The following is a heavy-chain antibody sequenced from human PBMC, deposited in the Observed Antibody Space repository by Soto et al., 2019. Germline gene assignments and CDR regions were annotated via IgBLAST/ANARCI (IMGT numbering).Heavy chain of an antibody. CDR1: GFTFSTYA. CDR3: AREAACSGGDCYRGNFDY. J-gene: IGHJ4*02. D-gene: IGHD2-15*01. V-gene: IGHV3-33*01. Sequence: GGSLRLSCAASGFTFSTYAMHWVRQAPGKGLEWVTAIWYDGSNRYYADSVKGRFTISRDNSKNTLYLQINSLRAEDTAVYYCAREAACSGGDCYRGNFDYWGQGTLVTVSS. CDR2: IWYDGSNR.